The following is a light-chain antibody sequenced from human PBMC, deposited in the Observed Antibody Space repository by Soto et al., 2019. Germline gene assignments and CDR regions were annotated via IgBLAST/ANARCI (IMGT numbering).Light chain of an antibody. J-gene: IGLJ3*02. CDR3: CSFTSSGTWV. CDR1: SRDIGSYNY. CDR2: EVN. V-gene: IGLV2-14*01. Sequence: QYALTQPASVSGSPGQSIAISCTGTSRDIGSYNYVSWYRHHPGKAPQSIIYEVNKRPSGVSDRLSGSKSGNTASLTISGLQAEDEADYYCCSFTSSGTWVFGGGTKLTVL.